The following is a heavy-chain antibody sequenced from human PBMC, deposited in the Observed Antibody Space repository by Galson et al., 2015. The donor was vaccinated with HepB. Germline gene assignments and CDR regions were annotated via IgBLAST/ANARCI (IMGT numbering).Heavy chain of an antibody. CDR3: ARQPGE. D-gene: IGHD3-16*01. Sequence: ETLSLTCTVSGGSISSYYWSWIRQPPGKGLEWIGYISHSGSINYNPSLRSRVTISVHTSKNQFSLKLSSATAADTAVYYCARQPGEWGQGTLVTVSS. CDR2: ISHSGSI. CDR1: GGSISSYY. J-gene: IGHJ4*02. V-gene: IGHV4-59*08.